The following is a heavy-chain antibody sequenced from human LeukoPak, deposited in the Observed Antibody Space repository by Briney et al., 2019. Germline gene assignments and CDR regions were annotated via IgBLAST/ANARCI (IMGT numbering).Heavy chain of an antibody. V-gene: IGHV3-48*04. CDR2: ISGSSDSI. J-gene: IGHJ5*02. D-gene: IGHD1-26*01. CDR3: GKSRIGFSGLVDL. Sequence: GGSLRLSCAASGFTFSTYGMQWVRQVPGKGLEWVSYISGSSDSIKYAESVKGRFTNSRDNAKNSLYLHLNSLRAEDTAVYYCGKSRIGFSGLVDLWGQGTLVTVSS. CDR1: GFTFSTYG.